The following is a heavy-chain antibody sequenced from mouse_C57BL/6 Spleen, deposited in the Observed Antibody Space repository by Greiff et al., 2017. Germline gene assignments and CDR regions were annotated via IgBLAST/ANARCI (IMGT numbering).Heavy chain of an antibody. D-gene: IGHD1-1*01. CDR2: INPNNGGT. CDR1: GYTFTDYY. V-gene: IGHV1-26*01. J-gene: IGHJ4*01. Sequence: EVKLQQSGPELVKPGASVKISCKASGYTFTDYYMNWVKQSHGKSLEWIGDINPNNGGTSYNQKFKGKATLTVDKSSSTAYMELRSLTSEDSAVYYCARRSDYYGSSPMDYWGQGTSVTVSS. CDR3: ARRSDYYGSSPMDY.